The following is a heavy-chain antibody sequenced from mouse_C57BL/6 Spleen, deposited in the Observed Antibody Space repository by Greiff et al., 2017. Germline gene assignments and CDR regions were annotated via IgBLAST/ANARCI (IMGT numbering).Heavy chain of an antibody. Sequence: VQLQQSGAELVKPGASVKLSCTASGFNIKDYYMPWVKQRTEQGLEWIGRIDPEDGETNYAPKFQGKATITADTSSNTAYLQLSSLTSEDTAVYYCARPFITTVVANFDYWGQGTTLTVSS. CDR1: GFNIKDYY. D-gene: IGHD1-1*01. CDR3: ARPFITTVVANFDY. J-gene: IGHJ2*01. V-gene: IGHV14-2*01. CDR2: IDPEDGET.